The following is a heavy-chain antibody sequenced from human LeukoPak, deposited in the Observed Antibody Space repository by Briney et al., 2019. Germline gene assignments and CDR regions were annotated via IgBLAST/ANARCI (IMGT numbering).Heavy chain of an antibody. J-gene: IGHJ6*03. CDR3: AREPVGYDFWSGHQPDYYYYYMDV. V-gene: IGHV4-30-4*08. CDR1: GGSISSGDYY. Sequence: PSETLSLTCTVSGGSISSGDYYWSWIRQPPGKGLEWIGYIYYSGSTYYNPSLKSRVTISVDTSKNQFSLKLSSVTAADTAVYYCAREPVGYDFWSGHQPDYYYYYMDVWGKGTTVTVSS. CDR2: IYYSGST. D-gene: IGHD3-3*01.